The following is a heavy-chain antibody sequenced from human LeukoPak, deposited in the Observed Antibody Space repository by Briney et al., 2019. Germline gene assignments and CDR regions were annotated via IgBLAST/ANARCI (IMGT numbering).Heavy chain of an antibody. CDR3: ASISSSWYTPFDY. D-gene: IGHD6-13*01. V-gene: IGHV4-34*01. Sequence: SETLSLTCAVYGGSFSGYYWSWIRKPPGKGLEWIGEINHSGSTNYNPSLKSRVTISVDTSKNQFSLKLSSVTAADTAVYYCASISSSWYTPFDYWGQGTLVTVSS. CDR2: INHSGST. J-gene: IGHJ4*02. CDR1: GGSFSGYY.